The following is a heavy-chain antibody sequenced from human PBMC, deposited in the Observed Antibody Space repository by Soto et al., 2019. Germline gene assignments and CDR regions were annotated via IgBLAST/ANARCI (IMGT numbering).Heavy chain of an antibody. CDR3: ARTSAVGIHYKHGLDV. J-gene: IGHJ6*02. CDR1: GYTFTIYW. CDR2: IYPSDSDT. Sequence: GESLKISCQVSGYTFTIYWIGWVRQMPGKGLEWMGIIYPSDSDTRYSPSFQGQVTISADQSINTAYLQWDSLKASDTAIYYCARTSAVGIHYKHGLDVWGQGTAVTVSS. V-gene: IGHV5-51*01. D-gene: IGHD2-21*01.